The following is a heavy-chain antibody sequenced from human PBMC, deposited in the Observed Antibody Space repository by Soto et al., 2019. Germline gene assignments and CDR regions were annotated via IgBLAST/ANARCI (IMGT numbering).Heavy chain of an antibody. CDR3: AKAPNLGYCSSTSCYGHYYYGMDV. CDR1: GFTFSSYG. Sequence: GGSLRLSCAASGFTFSSYGMHWVRQAPGKGLEWVAVISYDGSNKYYADSVKGRFTISRDNSKNTLYLQMNSLRAEDTAVYYCAKAPNLGYCSSTSCYGHYYYGMDVWGQGTTVTVSS. V-gene: IGHV3-30*18. D-gene: IGHD2-2*03. CDR2: ISYDGSNK. J-gene: IGHJ6*02.